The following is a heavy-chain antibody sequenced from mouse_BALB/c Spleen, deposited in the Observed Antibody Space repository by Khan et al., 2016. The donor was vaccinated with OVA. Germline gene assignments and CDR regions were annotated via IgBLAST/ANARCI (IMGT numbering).Heavy chain of an antibody. J-gene: IGHJ2*01. CDR3: VRSKYFARY. CDR2: IWAGGST. Sequence: QVQLKESGPGLVAPSQSLSITCTVYGYSLTRYGVHWVRQPPGKGLEWLGLIWAGGSTNYNWALMSRLSISIDNSKSLVFLIMNSLQTDDTALYYCVRSKYFARYWGQGTTLTVSS. V-gene: IGHV2-9*02. CDR1: GYSLTRYG. D-gene: IGHD3-3*01.